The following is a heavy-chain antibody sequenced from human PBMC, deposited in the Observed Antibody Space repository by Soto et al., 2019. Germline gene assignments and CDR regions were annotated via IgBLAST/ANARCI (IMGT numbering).Heavy chain of an antibody. Sequence: QVQLVESGGGVVQPGRSLRLSCAASGFTFSSYGMHWVRQAPGKGLEWVAVKWYDGRNTYYADSVKGRFTISRDDSKNTVYLQMNSLRVEDTAVYYCARDWLSRTVDYGGQGTLVTVSS. CDR2: KWYDGRNT. CDR1: GFTFSSYG. J-gene: IGHJ4*02. V-gene: IGHV3-33*01. CDR3: ARDWLSRTVDY. D-gene: IGHD5-12*01.